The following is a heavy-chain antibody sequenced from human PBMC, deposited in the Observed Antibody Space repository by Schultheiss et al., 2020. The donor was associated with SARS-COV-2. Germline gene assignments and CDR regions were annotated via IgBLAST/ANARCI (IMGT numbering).Heavy chain of an antibody. CDR2: IKQDGSVE. CDR3: ARDRIAVAGKESYCFDY. D-gene: IGHD6-19*01. Sequence: ESLKISCAASGFNLRNYWMDWVRQAPGKGLQWVANIKQDGSVEHYVDSVRGRFIISRDNAKNSLYLQMNSLRAEDTAVYYCARDRIAVAGKESYCFDYWGQGTLVTVSS. V-gene: IGHV3-7*03. CDR1: GFNLRNYW. J-gene: IGHJ4*02.